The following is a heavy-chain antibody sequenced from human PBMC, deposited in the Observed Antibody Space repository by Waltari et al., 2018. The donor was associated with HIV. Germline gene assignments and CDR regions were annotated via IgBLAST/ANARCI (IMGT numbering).Heavy chain of an antibody. CDR1: GYTFTSYY. CDR2: MNPNSGDT. V-gene: IGHV1-8*01. J-gene: IGHJ4*02. D-gene: IGHD6-19*01. Sequence: QVQLVQSGAEVKKPGASVKVSCQASGYTFTSYYINWVRQATGQGLEWMGWMNPNSGDTGYAQKFQGRITMTSNTSISTVYMELSSLTSEETAVYYCVRAAIYSRGCFDYWGQGTLVTVSS. CDR3: VRAAIYSRGCFDY.